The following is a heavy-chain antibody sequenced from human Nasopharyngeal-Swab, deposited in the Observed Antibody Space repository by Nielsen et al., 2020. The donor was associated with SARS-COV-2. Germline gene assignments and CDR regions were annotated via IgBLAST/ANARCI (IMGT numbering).Heavy chain of an antibody. CDR2: IWYDGSNK. J-gene: IGHJ4*02. CDR3: AGDLAPYYYDSSGYYYG. Sequence: GGSLRLSCAASGFTFSSYGMHWVRQAPGKGLEWVAVIWYDGSNKYYADSVKGRFTISRDNSKNTLYLQMNSLRAEDTAVYYCAGDLAPYYYDSSGYYYGWGQGTLVTVSS. V-gene: IGHV3-33*01. D-gene: IGHD3-22*01. CDR1: GFTFSSYG.